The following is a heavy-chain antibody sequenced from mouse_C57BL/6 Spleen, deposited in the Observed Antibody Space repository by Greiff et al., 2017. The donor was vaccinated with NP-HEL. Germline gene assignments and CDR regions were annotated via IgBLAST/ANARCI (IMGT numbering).Heavy chain of an antibody. CDR3: DSGFTGAY. J-gene: IGHJ3*01. CDR1: GYAFSSSW. V-gene: IGHV1-82*01. CDR2: IYPGDGDT. D-gene: IGHD4-1*01. Sequence: VKLMESGPELVKPGASVQISCKASGYAFSSSWMHWVKQRPGKGLEWIGRIYPGDGDTNYHRKFKGKATLTADKSSSTAYMQLSSLTSDDAAVYFCDSGFTGAYWGQGTLVTVSA.